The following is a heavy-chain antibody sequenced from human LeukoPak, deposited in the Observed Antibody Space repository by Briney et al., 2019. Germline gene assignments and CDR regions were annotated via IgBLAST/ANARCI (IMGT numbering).Heavy chain of an antibody. D-gene: IGHD2-15*01. CDR2: IYYSGST. CDR3: ARETVVAETFDY. J-gene: IGHJ4*02. V-gene: IGHV4-59*01. CDR1: GGSISSYY. Sequence: SETLSLTCTVSGGSISSYYWSWIRQPPGKGLEWIGYIYYSGSTNYNPSLKSRVTISVDTSKNQFSLNLSSVTAADTAVYYCARETVVAETFDYWGQGTLVTVSS.